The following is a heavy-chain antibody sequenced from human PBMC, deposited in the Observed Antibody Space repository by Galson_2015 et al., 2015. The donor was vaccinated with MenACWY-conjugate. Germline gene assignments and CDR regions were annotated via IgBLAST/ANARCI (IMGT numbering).Heavy chain of an antibody. CDR3: AKDLSSPHYYYGMDV. J-gene: IGHJ6*02. CDR1: GFTFSNYA. D-gene: IGHD3-16*01. CDR2: ISGSGDNT. V-gene: IGHV3-23*01. Sequence: SLRLSCAASGFTFSNYAMTWARQVPGKGLEWVSVISGSGDNTYYADSVKGRFTISRDNSRNMLYLQMNSLRADDTAVYYCAKDLSSPHYYYGMDVWGRGTTVTVSS.